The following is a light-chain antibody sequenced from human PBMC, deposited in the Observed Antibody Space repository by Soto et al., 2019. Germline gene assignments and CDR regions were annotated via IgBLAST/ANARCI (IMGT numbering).Light chain of an antibody. CDR1: QSISSSY. CDR3: QQYGSSVT. V-gene: IGKV3-20*01. CDR2: GAS. J-gene: IGKJ5*01. Sequence: IVLTQSPGTLSLSPGDIATLSFRVSQSISSSYLAWYQQKPGRAPRLLIYGASSRATGIPDRFSGSGSGTDFTLTISRLEPEDFAVYYCQQYGSSVTFGQGTRLEIK.